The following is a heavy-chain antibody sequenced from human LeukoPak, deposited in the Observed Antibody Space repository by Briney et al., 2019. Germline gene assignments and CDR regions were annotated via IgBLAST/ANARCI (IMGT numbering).Heavy chain of an antibody. CDR3: ARESGGSYGYIDY. CDR2: IWYDGSNK. J-gene: IGHJ4*02. Sequence: GGSLRHSCAASGFTFSSYGMHWVRQAPGKGLEWVAVIWYDGSNKYYADSVKGRFTISRDNSKNTLYLQMNSLRAEDTAVYYCARESGGSYGYIDYWGQGTLVTVSS. D-gene: IGHD1-26*01. CDR1: GFTFSSYG. V-gene: IGHV3-33*01.